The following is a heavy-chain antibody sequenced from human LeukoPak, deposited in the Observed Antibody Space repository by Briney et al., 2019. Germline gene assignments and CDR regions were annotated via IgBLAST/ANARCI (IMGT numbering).Heavy chain of an antibody. D-gene: IGHD6-19*01. CDR2: VYDSGTT. J-gene: IGHJ3*02. CDR3: ARAGYVSGSVCAFDI. CDR1: GGSIGYYY. V-gene: IGHV4-59*01. Sequence: PSETLSLTCTVSGGSIGYYYWSWIRQSPGKGLEWLGYVYDSGTTNYNPSLKSRLTISVVTSMTQFSLKLYSVTAADTAVYYCARAGYVSGSVCAFDIWGQGTVVTVSS.